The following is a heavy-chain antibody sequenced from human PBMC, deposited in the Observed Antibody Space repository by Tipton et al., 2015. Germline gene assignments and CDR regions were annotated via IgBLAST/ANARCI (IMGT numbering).Heavy chain of an antibody. V-gene: IGHV3-66*01. CDR3: ARGDWGSSGQAY. CDR1: GFTVSNNY. J-gene: IGHJ4*02. CDR2: IYSGGNT. D-gene: IGHD3-22*01. Sequence: SLRFSCAASGFTVSNNYMSWVRQAPGKGLEWVSVIYSGGNTYYADSVKGRFTISRDTSKNMLYLQMNSLRVEDTAVYFCARGDWGSSGQAYLGQVSLVTVSS.